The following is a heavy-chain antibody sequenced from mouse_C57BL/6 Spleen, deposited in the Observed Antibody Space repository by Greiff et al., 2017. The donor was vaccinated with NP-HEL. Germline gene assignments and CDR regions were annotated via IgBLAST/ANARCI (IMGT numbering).Heavy chain of an antibody. J-gene: IGHJ4*01. D-gene: IGHD6-2*01. Sequence: QVQLQQSGPELVKPGASVKISCKASGYAFSSSWMNWVKQRPGKGLEWIGRIYPGDGDTNYNGKFKGKATLTADKSSSTAYMQLSSLTSEDSAVYFCARKLVENYAMDYWGQGTSVTVAS. CDR2: IYPGDGDT. CDR1: GYAFSSSW. CDR3: ARKLVENYAMDY. V-gene: IGHV1-82*01.